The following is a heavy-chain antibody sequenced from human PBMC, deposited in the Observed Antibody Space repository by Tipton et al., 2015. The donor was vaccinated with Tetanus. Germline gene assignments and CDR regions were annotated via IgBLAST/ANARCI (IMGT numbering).Heavy chain of an antibody. D-gene: IGHD3-3*01. Sequence: TLSLTCTVSGGSINSGTYSWGWIRQPPGKGLEWIVSVYNSGGTYYNPSLKSRVTISVDTSKNQFSLKLSSVTVADTAVYYCARIYDFWSGYYSDHWGQGTLVTVSS. CDR2: VYNSGGT. J-gene: IGHJ4*02. CDR1: GGSINSGTYS. CDR3: ARIYDFWSGYYSDH. V-gene: IGHV4-39*01.